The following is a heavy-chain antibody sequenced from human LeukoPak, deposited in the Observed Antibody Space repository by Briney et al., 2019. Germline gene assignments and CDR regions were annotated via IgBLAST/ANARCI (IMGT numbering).Heavy chain of an antibody. Sequence: GRSLRLSCAASGFTFSSYAMHWVRQAPGKGLEWVAVISYDGSNKYYADSVKGRFTISRDNSKNTLYLQMNSLRAEDTAVYYCARDPRRGYYYYGMDVWGQGTTVTVSS. J-gene: IGHJ6*02. V-gene: IGHV3-30*01. CDR1: GFTFSSYA. D-gene: IGHD3-10*01. CDR3: ARDPRRGYYYYGMDV. CDR2: ISYDGSNK.